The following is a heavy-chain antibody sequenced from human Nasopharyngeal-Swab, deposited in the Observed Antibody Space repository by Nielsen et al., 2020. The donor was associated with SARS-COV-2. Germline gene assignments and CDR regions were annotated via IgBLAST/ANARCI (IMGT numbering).Heavy chain of an antibody. CDR2: INHSGST. Sequence: SQTLSLTCAVYGGSFSGYYWSWIRQPPVKGLEWIGEINHSGSTNYNPSLKSRVTISVDTSKNQFSLKLSSVTAADTAVYYCARGRGVGLATIGVDYWGQGTLVTVSS. V-gene: IGHV4-34*01. CDR3: ARGRGVGLATIGVDY. CDR1: GGSFSGYY. J-gene: IGHJ4*02. D-gene: IGHD5-24*01.